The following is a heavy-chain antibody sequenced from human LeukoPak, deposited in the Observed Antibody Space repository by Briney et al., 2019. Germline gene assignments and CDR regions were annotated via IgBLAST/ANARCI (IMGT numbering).Heavy chain of an antibody. CDR2: INAGNGNT. V-gene: IGHV1-3*01. D-gene: IGHD3-3*01. CDR1: GYTFTSYA. CDR3: ARVIDRITTNWFDP. Sequence: ASVKVSCKASGYTFTSYAMHWVRQAPGQRLEWMGWINAGNGNTKYSQKFQGRVTITRDTSASTAYMELSSPRSEDMAVYYCARVIDRITTNWFDPWGQGTLVTVSS. J-gene: IGHJ5*02.